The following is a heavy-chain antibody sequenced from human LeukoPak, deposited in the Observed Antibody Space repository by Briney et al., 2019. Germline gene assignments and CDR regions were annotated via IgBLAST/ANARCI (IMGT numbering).Heavy chain of an antibody. V-gene: IGHV4-59*08. D-gene: IGHD3-10*01. CDR1: GGXISSYF. Sequence: SETLSLTCTVSGGXISSYFCSWIRQPPGKGLEWIGYIYYSGSTNYNPSLKSRVTISVDTSKNQFSLKLTTVNAADTAVYYCARQQYASGNSYFLDYWGQGTLVTVSS. J-gene: IGHJ4*02. CDR2: IYYSGST. CDR3: ARQQYASGNSYFLDY.